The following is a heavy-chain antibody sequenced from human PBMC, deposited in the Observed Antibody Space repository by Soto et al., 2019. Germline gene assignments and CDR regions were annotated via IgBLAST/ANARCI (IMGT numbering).Heavy chain of an antibody. Sequence: VHLVESGGGLVKPGGSLRLCCAASGFTFSTYSMNWVRQAPGKALECVSSISSSGYKHYADSVKGRFTISRDNAQKSLYLQMNSLRAEDTAVYYCARDPSDLWKEDQYFQHWGKGTLVTVSS. D-gene: IGHD3-10*01. CDR2: ISSSGYK. V-gene: IGHV3-21*01. CDR3: ARDPSDLWKEDQYFQH. J-gene: IGHJ1*01. CDR1: GFTFSTYS.